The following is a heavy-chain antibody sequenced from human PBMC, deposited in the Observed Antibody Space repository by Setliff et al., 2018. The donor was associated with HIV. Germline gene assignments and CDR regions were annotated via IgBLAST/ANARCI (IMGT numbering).Heavy chain of an antibody. V-gene: IGHV5-51*01. Sequence: PGESLKISCKGSGYSFTSYWIGWVRQMPGKGLEWMGIIYPGDSDTRYSPSFQGQVTISADKSISTAYLQWSSLKASDTATYFCVRLNRGSTWSIASDRGFFDPWGQGTLVTVSS. CDR3: VRLNRGSTWSIASDRGFFDP. J-gene: IGHJ5*02. CDR2: IYPGDSDT. CDR1: GYSFTSYW. D-gene: IGHD3-10*01.